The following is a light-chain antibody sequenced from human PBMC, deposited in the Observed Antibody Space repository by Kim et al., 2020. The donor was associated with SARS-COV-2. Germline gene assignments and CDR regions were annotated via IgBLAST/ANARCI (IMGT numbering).Light chain of an antibody. CDR2: PDI. Sequence: GQRLLISCYGSRPNIGSNAVDWYQQVPGAAPNLLIYPDIPLPPGGPDRFSGSKSGTSAYLAISGLQFDDEATYYCAPWDDSLNGPVFGGGTQLTVL. V-gene: IGLV1-44*01. J-gene: IGLJ3*02. CDR1: RPNIGSNA. CDR3: APWDDSLNGPV.